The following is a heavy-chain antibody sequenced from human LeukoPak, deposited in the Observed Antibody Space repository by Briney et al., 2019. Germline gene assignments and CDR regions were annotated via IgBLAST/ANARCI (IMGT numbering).Heavy chain of an antibody. CDR3: ARGYSSSYFREFFDY. CDR1: GGSFSGYS. CDR2: INHSGGT. D-gene: IGHD6-13*01. J-gene: IGHJ4*02. Sequence: SETLSLTCAVYGGSFSGYSWNWIRQPPVKGLEWIGEINHSGGTNYNPSLKSRVTISVDTSKKQFSLKLSSVTAADTAVYYCARGYSSSYFREFFDYWGQGTLVTVSS. V-gene: IGHV4-34*01.